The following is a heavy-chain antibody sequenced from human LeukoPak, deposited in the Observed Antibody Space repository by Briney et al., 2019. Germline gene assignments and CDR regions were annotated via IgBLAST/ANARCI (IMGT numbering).Heavy chain of an antibody. CDR3: VREVGRPKTFYFDS. Sequence: PGGSLRLSCIASGFVFSRDNMNWVRQAPGKGLEWVAHISETIYYADSVQGRFTISRDSAKNSLYLQMSNLRVDDTAMYYCVREVGRPKTFYFDSWGRGTPVTVSS. J-gene: IGHJ4*02. CDR1: GFVFSRDN. V-gene: IGHV3-48*04. CDR2: ISETI. D-gene: IGHD3-16*01.